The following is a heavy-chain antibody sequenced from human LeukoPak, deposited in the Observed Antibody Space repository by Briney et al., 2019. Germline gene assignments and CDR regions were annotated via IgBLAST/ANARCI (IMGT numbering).Heavy chain of an antibody. V-gene: IGHV5-51*01. CDR3: ARRGYYYDSSGPENGDY. Sequence: GESLKISCRGSGYSFTSYWIGWVRQMPGKGLEWMGIIYPGDSDTRYSPSFQGQVTISADKSISTAYLQWSSLKASDTAMYYCARRGYYYDSSGPENGDYWGQGTLVTVSS. CDR2: IYPGDSDT. CDR1: GYSFTSYW. D-gene: IGHD3-22*01. J-gene: IGHJ4*02.